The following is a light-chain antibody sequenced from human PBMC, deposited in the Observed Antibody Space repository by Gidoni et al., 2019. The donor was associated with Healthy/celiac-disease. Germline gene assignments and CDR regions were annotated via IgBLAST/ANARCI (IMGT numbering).Light chain of an antibody. CDR3: QTWGTGPKV. CDR1: SGHSSYA. Sequence: QLVLTHSPSASASLGASVKLTCTLSSGHSSYAIAWHQQQPEKGPRYLMKLNSDGSHSKGDGIPDRFSGSSSGAERYLTISSLQSEDEADYYCQTWGTGPKVFGGGTKLTVL. J-gene: IGLJ3*02. V-gene: IGLV4-69*01. CDR2: LNSDGSH.